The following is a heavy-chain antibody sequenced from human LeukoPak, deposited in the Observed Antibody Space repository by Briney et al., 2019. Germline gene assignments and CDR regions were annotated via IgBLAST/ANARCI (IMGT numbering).Heavy chain of an antibody. CDR2: VSYDGSNK. V-gene: IGHV3-30*04. CDR1: GFTFSSYA. CDR3: ARDESYGGNTPFDY. Sequence: AGGSLRLSCAASGFTFSSYAMHWVRQAPGKGLEWVAVVSYDGSNKYYADSVKGRFTISRGNSKNMLYLQMNSLRAEDTAVYYCARDESYGGNTPFDYWGQGTLVTVSS. D-gene: IGHD4-23*01. J-gene: IGHJ4*02.